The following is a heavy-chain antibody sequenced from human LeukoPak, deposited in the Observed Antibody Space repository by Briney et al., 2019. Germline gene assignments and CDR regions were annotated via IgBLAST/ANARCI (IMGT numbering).Heavy chain of an antibody. J-gene: IGHJ4*02. V-gene: IGHV4-4*07. CDR2: IYTRGST. CDR1: AGSISSYY. D-gene: IGHD3-22*01. Sequence: PSETLSLTCTVSAGSISSYYWSWLRQPAGKGLEWIGRIYTRGSTNYNPSLKSRVTMSADMSKNQFSLKLSSVTAADAAVYYCAGEGHYYDSTGYYYGGEDYWGQGTLVTVSS. CDR3: AGEGHYYDSTGYYYGGEDY.